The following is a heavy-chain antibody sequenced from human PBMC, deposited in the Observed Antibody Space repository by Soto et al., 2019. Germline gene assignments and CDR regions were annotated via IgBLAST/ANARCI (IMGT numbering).Heavy chain of an antibody. J-gene: IGHJ6*02. D-gene: IGHD2-8*01. CDR2: ISYDGSNK. V-gene: IGHV3-30-3*01. CDR1: GFTFSSYA. CDR3: ARDLMGDYCGMDV. Sequence: QVQLVESGGGVVQPGRSLRLSCAASGFTFSSYAMHWVRQAPGKGLEWVAVISYDGSNKYYADSVKGRFTISRDNSKNALYLQMNSLRAEDTAVYYCARDLMGDYCGMDVWGQGTTVTVSS.